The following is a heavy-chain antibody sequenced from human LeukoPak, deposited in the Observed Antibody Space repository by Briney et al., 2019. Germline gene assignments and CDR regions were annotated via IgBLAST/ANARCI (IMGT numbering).Heavy chain of an antibody. CDR1: GYTFTSYG. V-gene: IGHV1-18*01. D-gene: IGHD2-2*02. J-gene: IGHJ6*03. CDR2: ISAYNGNT. CDR3: ARDGVVVPAAIESYYYYYMDV. Sequence: ASVKVSCKASGYTFTSYGISWVRQAPGQGLEWMGWISAYNGNTNYAQKLQGRVTMTTDTSTSTAYMELRSLRSDDTAVYYCARDGVVVPAAIESYYYYYMDVWGKGTTVTVSS.